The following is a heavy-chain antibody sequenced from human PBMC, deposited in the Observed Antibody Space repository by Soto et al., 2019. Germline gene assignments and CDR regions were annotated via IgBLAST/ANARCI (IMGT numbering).Heavy chain of an antibody. J-gene: IGHJ5*02. CDR1: CDSINTDSFY. CDR3: ERRSEVGALHWCDP. D-gene: IGHD1-26*01. CDR2: VYYSGTT. V-gene: IGHV4-39*01. Sequence: KTSETLSLTCTVSCDSINTDSFYWGWIRQPPGKGLEWVGSVYYSGTTYYNPSLKSRVTISVDTSKNQFSLNLTSVTAADTAVYYFERRSEVGALHWCDPWGQGILVTGSS.